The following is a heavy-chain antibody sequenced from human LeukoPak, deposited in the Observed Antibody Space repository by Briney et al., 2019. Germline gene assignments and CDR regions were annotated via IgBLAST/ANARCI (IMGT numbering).Heavy chain of an antibody. CDR1: GFTFSSYS. D-gene: IGHD1-1*01. CDR3: ARDPGYRTPEYYFDY. J-gene: IGHJ4*02. Sequence: GGSLRLSCAASGFTFSSYSMNWVRQAPGKGLEWVSSISSSSSYIYYADSVKGRFTISRDNSKNTLYLQMNSLRAEDTAVYYCARDPGYRTPEYYFDYWGQGTLVTVSS. V-gene: IGHV3-21*01. CDR2: ISSSSSYI.